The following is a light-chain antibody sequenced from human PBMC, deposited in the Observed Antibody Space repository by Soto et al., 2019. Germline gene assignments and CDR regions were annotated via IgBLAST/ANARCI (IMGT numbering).Light chain of an antibody. V-gene: IGKV3-11*01. CDR2: DAS. J-gene: IGKJ5*01. CDR3: QQRSSWPPIT. CDR1: QSVSGSY. Sequence: IVLAQFPGTLSQSPGERATLSLRARQSVSGSYLAWYQQKPGQAPRLLIYDASDRATGIPARFSGSGSGTDFTLTISGLEPEDFAIYYCQQRSSWPPITFGQGTRLEIK.